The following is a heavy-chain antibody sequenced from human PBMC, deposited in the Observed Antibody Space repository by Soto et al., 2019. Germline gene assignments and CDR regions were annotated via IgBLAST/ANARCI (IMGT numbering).Heavy chain of an antibody. CDR2: ISIGSGSI. V-gene: IGHV3-48*02. Sequence: EVQLVESGGGLVQPGGSRRVSCAASGFSFSNYAMNWVRQAPGKGLEWVSYISIGSGSIFYADSVKGLFTISRDDDKNSLYMQMNTLRDEDTAVYYCVRDDRWAFDFWGQGTMVTVSS. D-gene: IGHD3-22*01. CDR3: VRDDRWAFDF. CDR1: GFSFSNYA. J-gene: IGHJ3*01.